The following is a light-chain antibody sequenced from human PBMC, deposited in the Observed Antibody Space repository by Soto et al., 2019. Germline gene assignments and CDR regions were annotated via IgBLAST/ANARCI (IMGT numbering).Light chain of an antibody. CDR3: QQYDNCPLT. CDR2: AAS. Sequence: DMELTQSPSFLSASVGNRGNITCWARQGIGSYLAWYQQKPGKAPNLLIYAASTLQSGVPSRFSGSGSGTEFTLTISSLQPDDFAIYYCQQYDNCPLTFGGGTKVDIK. J-gene: IGKJ4*01. CDR1: QGIGSY. V-gene: IGKV1-9*01.